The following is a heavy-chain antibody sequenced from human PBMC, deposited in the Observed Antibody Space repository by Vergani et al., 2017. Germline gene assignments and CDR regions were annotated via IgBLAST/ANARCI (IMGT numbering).Heavy chain of an antibody. CDR3: AKQLVRELLLPLFDY. D-gene: IGHD3-10*01. CDR1: GFTFSNAW. Sequence: EVQLVESGGGLVKPGGSLRLSCAASGFTFSNAWMSWVRQAPGKGLEWVGRIKSKTDGGTTDYAAPVKGRFTISRDNSKNTLYLQMNSLRAEDTAVYYCAKQLVRELLLPLFDYWGQGTLVTVSS. V-gene: IGHV3-15*01. J-gene: IGHJ4*02. CDR2: IKSKTDGGTT.